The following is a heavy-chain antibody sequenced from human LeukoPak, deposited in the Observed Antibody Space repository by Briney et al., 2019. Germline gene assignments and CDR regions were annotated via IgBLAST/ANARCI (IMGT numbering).Heavy chain of an antibody. Sequence: SETLSLTCTVSGYSISSYYWSWIRQPPGKGLEWIGYIYYSGSTNYNPSLKSRVTISVDTSKNQFSLKLSSVTAADTAVYYCARVPYSSSWYEAGRFDPWGQGTLVTVSS. V-gene: IGHV4-59*01. CDR1: GYSISSYY. J-gene: IGHJ5*02. CDR3: ARVPYSSSWYEAGRFDP. CDR2: IYYSGST. D-gene: IGHD6-13*01.